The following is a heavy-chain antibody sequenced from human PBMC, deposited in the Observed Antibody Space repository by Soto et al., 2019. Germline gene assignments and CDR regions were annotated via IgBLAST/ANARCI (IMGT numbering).Heavy chain of an antibody. V-gene: IGHV5-51*01. CDR2: IYPGDSDT. CDR1: GYSFTTAW. D-gene: IGHD6-19*01. J-gene: IGHJ6*02. Sequence: GESLKISYKGAGYSFTTAWIGWLRQIPGKGLEWMGIIYPGDSDTRYSQSFQGQVTISADKSISTAYMQWSSMKASDTAMYYCARSHATITVAGDYYYSGMDVWGQGTTVTVSS. CDR3: ARSHATITVAGDYYYSGMDV.